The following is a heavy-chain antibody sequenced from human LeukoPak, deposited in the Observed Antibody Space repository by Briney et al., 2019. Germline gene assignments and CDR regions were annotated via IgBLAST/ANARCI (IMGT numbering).Heavy chain of an antibody. J-gene: IGHJ6*03. V-gene: IGHV1-18*01. CDR1: GYTFTSYG. CDR3: ARRSYDLSYYYYYYMDV. Sequence: ASVKVSCKASGYTFTSYGISWVRQAPGQGLEWMGWISAYNGNTNYAQKLQGRVTMTTDTSTSTAYMELRSLRSDDTAVYYCARRSYDLSYYYYYYMDVWGKGTTVIVSS. D-gene: IGHD5-12*01. CDR2: ISAYNGNT.